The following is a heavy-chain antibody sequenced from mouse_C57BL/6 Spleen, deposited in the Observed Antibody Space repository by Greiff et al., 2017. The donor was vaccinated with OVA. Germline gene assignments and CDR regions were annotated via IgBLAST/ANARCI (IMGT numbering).Heavy chain of an antibody. Sequence: QVQLQQPGAELVRPGSSVKLSCKASGYTFTSYWMEWVKQRPGQGLEWIGNIYPSDSETHYNQKFKDKATLTVDKSSSTAYMQLSSLTSEDSSVYYCGRGGRTALYYYAMDYWGQGTSVTVAS. D-gene: IGHD3-3*01. CDR3: GRGGRTALYYYAMDY. V-gene: IGHV1-61*01. J-gene: IGHJ4*01. CDR1: GYTFTSYW. CDR2: IYPSDSET.